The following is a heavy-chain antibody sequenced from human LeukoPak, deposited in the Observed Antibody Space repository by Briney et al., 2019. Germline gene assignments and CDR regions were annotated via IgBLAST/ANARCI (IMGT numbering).Heavy chain of an antibody. J-gene: IGHJ4*02. CDR1: GYTFTIYG. D-gene: IGHD2-15*01. Sequence: APVKASCTTSGYTFTIYGISWVRQAPGQGLEWMGLISAYGNTNYAQNLQGRVTMTTDTSTSTAYMELRSLRSDDTAVYYCARGIIGYYFDYWGQGTMFTVSS. V-gene: IGHV1-18*01. CDR3: ARGIIGYYFDY. CDR2: ISAYGNT.